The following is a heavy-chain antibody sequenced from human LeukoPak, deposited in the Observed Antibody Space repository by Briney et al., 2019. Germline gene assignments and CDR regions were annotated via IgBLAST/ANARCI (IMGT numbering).Heavy chain of an antibody. CDR3: AIGVGGYDLLAYYYYYYMDV. CDR1: GFTFSSNY. J-gene: IGHJ6*03. CDR2: IYSGGST. Sequence: PGGSLRLSCAASGFTFSSNYMSWVRQAPGKGLEWVSVIYSGGSTYYYESVKGRFTISRDSSKNTLYLQMNSLRAEDTAVYYCAIGVGGYDLLAYYYYYYMDVWGKGTTVTVSS. V-gene: IGHV3-53*01. D-gene: IGHD5-12*01.